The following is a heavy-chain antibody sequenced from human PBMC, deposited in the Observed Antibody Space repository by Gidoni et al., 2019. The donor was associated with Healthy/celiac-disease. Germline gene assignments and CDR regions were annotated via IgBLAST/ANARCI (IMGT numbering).Heavy chain of an antibody. V-gene: IGHV1-3*01. CDR1: GYTFTSYA. CDR2: INAGNGNT. Sequence: QVQLVQSGAEVKKPGASVKVSCKASGYTFTSYAMHWVRQAPGQRLEWMGWINAGNGNTKYSQKFQGRVTITRDTSASTAYMELSSLRSEDTAVYYCARVRSSGGWLYYYGMDVWGQGTTVTVSS. J-gene: IGHJ6*02. D-gene: IGHD6-19*01. CDR3: ARVRSSGGWLYYYGMDV.